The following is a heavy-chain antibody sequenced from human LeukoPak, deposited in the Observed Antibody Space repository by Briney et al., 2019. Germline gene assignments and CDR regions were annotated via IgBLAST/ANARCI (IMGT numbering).Heavy chain of an antibody. CDR2: IDPSDSYT. Sequence: HGESLKISCKGSGYSFTSYWISWVRQMPGKSLEWMGRIDPSDSYTNYSPSFQGHVTISADKSISTVYLQWSSLKASDTAMYYCARHSAGIVVAGKWGQGTLVTVSS. D-gene: IGHD6-19*01. CDR1: GYSFTSYW. V-gene: IGHV5-10-1*01. J-gene: IGHJ4*02. CDR3: ARHSAGIVVAGK.